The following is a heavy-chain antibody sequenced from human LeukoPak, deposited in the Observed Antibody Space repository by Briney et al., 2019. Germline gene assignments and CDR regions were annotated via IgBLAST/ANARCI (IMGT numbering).Heavy chain of an antibody. D-gene: IGHD5-18*01. J-gene: IGHJ4*02. Sequence: GASVKVSCKASGYTFTSYAMNWVRQAPGQGLEWMGWINTNTGNPTYAQGFTGRFVFSLDTSVSTAYLQISSLKAEDTAVYYCARDSVGYSYDPYYFDYWGQGTLVTVSS. CDR3: ARDSVGYSYDPYYFDY. CDR1: GYTFTSYA. V-gene: IGHV7-4-1*02. CDR2: INTNTGNP.